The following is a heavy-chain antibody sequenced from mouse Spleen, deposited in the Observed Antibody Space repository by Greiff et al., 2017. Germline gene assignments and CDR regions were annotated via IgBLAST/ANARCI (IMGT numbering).Heavy chain of an antibody. Sequence: EVQVVESGGGLVKPGGSLKLSCAASGFTFSSYTMSWVRQTPEKRLEWVATISSGGSYTYYPDSVKGRFTISRDNAKNTLYLQMSSLKSEDKAMYYCTREGSGYKCDFDYWGQGTTLTVSS. CDR2: ISSGGSYT. V-gene: IGHV5-6-4*01. J-gene: IGHJ2*01. D-gene: IGHD3-1*01. CDR3: TREGSGYKCDFDY. CDR1: GFTFSSYT.